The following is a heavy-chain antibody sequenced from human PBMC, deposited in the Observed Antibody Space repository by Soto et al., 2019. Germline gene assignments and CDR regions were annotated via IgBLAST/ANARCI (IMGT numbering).Heavy chain of an antibody. CDR3: ARGTVSYYYYAMDV. V-gene: IGHV3-33*01. Sequence: QEQLVESGGGVVQPGRSLRVSCAASGFTFSSYGMHWVRQAPGKGLEWVALIWIDGSDKYYADSVKGRFAISRDNSKNTLYLQMDSLIVEDTAVYYCARGTVSYYYYAMDVWGHGTTVTVSS. CDR1: GFTFSSYG. CDR2: IWIDGSDK. D-gene: IGHD4-17*01. J-gene: IGHJ6*02.